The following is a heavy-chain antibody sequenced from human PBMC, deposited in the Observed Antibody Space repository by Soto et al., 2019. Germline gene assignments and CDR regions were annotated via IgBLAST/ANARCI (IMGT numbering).Heavy chain of an antibody. J-gene: IGHJ3*02. CDR1: GYTLTELS. Sequence: ASVKVSCKVSGYTLTELSMHWVRQAPGKGLEWMGGFDPEDGETIYAQKFQGRVTMTEDTSTDTAYMELSSLRSEDTAVYYCATGPIGYCSSTSCYPKGAFDIWGQGTMVTVSS. CDR3: ATGPIGYCSSTSCYPKGAFDI. V-gene: IGHV1-24*01. D-gene: IGHD2-2*01. CDR2: FDPEDGET.